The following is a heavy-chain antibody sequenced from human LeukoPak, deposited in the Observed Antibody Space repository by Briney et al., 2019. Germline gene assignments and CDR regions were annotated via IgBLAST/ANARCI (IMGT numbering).Heavy chain of an antibody. CDR2: VSFDGKTD. V-gene: IGHV3-30*03. CDR3: ALYGAYFAF. D-gene: IGHD4-17*01. J-gene: IGHJ4*01. CDR1: GFTFSSYG. Sequence: GGSLRLSCAASGFTFSSYGMHWVRQAPGKGLEWVAVVSFDGKTDTYADSVKGRFTISKDFSTNTLYLDMNTVRPDDTAVYYCALYGAYFAFWGHGTLVTVSS.